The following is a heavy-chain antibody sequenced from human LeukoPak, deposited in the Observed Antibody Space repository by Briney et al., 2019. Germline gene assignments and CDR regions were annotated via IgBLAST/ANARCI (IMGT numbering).Heavy chain of an antibody. J-gene: IGHJ5*02. V-gene: IGHV4-61*01. Sequence: SETLSLTCTVSGGSVSSGSYYWSWIRQPPGKGLEWIGYIYYSGSTNYNPSLKSRVTISVDTSMNQFSLKLSSVTAADTAVYFCARGLFRVPAAIGWFDPWGQGTLVTVSS. CDR2: IYYSGST. CDR1: GGSVSSGSYY. D-gene: IGHD2-2*02. CDR3: ARGLFRVPAAIGWFDP.